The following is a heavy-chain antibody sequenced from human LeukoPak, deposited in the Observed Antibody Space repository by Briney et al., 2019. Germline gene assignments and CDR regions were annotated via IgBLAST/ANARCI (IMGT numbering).Heavy chain of an antibody. J-gene: IGHJ4*02. CDR2: ISYDGSNK. Sequence: GGSLRLSCAASGFTFSSYGMHWVRQAPGKGLEWVAVISYDGSNKYYADSVKGRFTISRGNSKNTLYLQMNSLRAEDTAVYYCAKDQGYYDSSGYFDYWGQGTLVTVSS. CDR1: GFTFSSYG. D-gene: IGHD3-22*01. CDR3: AKDQGYYDSSGYFDY. V-gene: IGHV3-30*18.